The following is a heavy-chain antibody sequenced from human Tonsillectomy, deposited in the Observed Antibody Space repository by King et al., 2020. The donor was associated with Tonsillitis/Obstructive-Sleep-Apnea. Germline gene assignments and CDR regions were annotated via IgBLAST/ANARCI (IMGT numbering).Heavy chain of an antibody. CDR3: ARGELVLVAATKFYYYYMDV. V-gene: IGHV4-34*01. D-gene: IGHD2-2*01. CDR2: INHSGST. CDR1: GGSFSSYY. Sequence: VQLQQWGAGLLKPSETMSLTCAVYGGSFSSYYWNWIRQHPGKGLEGIGEINHSGSTNYNPSLRRRVTISVDTSKNQCYLKLSSVTAADTAVYYCARGELVLVAATKFYYYYMDVWGKGTTVTVSS. J-gene: IGHJ6*03.